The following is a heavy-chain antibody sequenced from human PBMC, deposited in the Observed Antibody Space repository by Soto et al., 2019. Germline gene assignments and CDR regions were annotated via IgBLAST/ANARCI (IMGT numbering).Heavy chain of an antibody. D-gene: IGHD3-3*01. Sequence: GGSLRLSCEASGFTFSSYAMSWVRQAPGKGLEWVSAISGSGGSTYYADSVKGRFTISRDNSKNTLYLQMNSLRAEDTAVYYCAKDRTYYDFWSGYYRSYGMDVWGQGTTVTVSS. CDR3: AKDRTYYDFWSGYYRSYGMDV. CDR1: GFTFSSYA. J-gene: IGHJ6*02. V-gene: IGHV3-23*01. CDR2: ISGSGGST.